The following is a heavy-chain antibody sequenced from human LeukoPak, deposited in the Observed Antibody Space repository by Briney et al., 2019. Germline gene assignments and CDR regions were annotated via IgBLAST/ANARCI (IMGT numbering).Heavy chain of an antibody. D-gene: IGHD3-10*01. V-gene: IGHV3-43D*03. CDR3: AKAGFGGYYYYYMDV. CDR2: ISWDGGST. CDR1: GFTFDDYA. Sequence: GGSLRLSCAASGFTFDDYAMHWVRQATGKGLESVSLISWDGGSTYYADSVKGRFTISRDNSKNSLYLQMNGLRAEDTALYYCAKAGFGGYYYYYMDVWGKGTTVTVSS. J-gene: IGHJ6*03.